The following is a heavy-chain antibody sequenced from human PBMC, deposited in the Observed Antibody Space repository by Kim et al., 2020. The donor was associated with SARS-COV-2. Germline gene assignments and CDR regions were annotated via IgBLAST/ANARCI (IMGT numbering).Heavy chain of an antibody. CDR1: GYSFANYW. Sequence: GESLKISCQASGYSFANYWIGWVRQMPGKGLEWMAIIFPDDSDTRYGPSFQGHVTISVDKSSSIAYLQWNSLKPSDTATYYCARPLQPEAFDLWGQGTLV. CDR3: ARPLQPEAFDL. J-gene: IGHJ3*01. CDR2: IFPDDSDT. D-gene: IGHD6-13*01. V-gene: IGHV5-51*01.